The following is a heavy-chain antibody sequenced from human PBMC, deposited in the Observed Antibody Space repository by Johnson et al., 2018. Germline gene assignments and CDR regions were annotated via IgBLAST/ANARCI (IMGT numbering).Heavy chain of an antibody. CDR3: ARDVKVVADNDAFDI. CDR2: ISSSSSTI. Sequence: EVQLVESGGGLVQPGGSLRLSCAASGFTFSSYSMNWVRQAPGKGLAWVSYISSSSSTIYYADSVKGRFTISRENAKNSLYLQMNSLRDEDTAVYYCARDVKVVADNDAFDIWGQGTMVTVSS. V-gene: IGHV3-48*02. J-gene: IGHJ3*02. D-gene: IGHD2-15*01. CDR1: GFTFSSYS.